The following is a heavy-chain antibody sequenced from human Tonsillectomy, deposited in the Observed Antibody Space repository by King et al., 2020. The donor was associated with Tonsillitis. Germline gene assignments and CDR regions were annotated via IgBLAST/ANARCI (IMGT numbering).Heavy chain of an antibody. J-gene: IGHJ6*02. CDR2: VNPNSGAT. V-gene: IGHV1-2*02. Sequence: VQLVESGAEVKKPGASVMVSCKASGYTFTDHYMHWVRQAPGQGLEWMGWVNPNSGATVYAQNFQDRVTMTSDTSIDTAYMELPGLTSDDTAVYYCARPRFSGDTGYDLDYYYGMDIWGQGTTVTVSS. CDR1: GYTFTDHY. CDR3: ARPRFSGDTGYDLDYYYGMDI. D-gene: IGHD5-12*01.